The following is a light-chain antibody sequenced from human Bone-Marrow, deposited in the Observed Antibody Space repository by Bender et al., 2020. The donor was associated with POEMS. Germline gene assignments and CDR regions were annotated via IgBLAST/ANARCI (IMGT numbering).Light chain of an antibody. CDR3: NSYIHSSPPAYV. Sequence: QSALTQPASVSGSPGQSITISCTGTSSDVGGYKYVSWYQQHPGKVPKLMIYDVSNRPSGVSDRFSGSKSGNTASLTISGLQAEDDADYYCNSYIHSSPPAYVFGTGTKVTVL. CDR1: SSDVGGYKY. V-gene: IGLV2-14*03. J-gene: IGLJ1*01. CDR2: DVS.